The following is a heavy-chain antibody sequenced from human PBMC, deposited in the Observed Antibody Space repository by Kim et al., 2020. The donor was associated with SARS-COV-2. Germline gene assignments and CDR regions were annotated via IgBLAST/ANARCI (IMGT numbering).Heavy chain of an antibody. CDR1: GFTFSSYA. J-gene: IGHJ6*02. Sequence: GGSLRLSCAASGFTFSSYAMSWVRQAPGKGLEWVSVIYSGGSSTYYADSVKGRFTISRDNSKNTLYLQMNSLRAEDTAVYYCAKGGYCSSTSCYGAPMDVWGQGTTVTVSS. CDR2: IYSGGSST. D-gene: IGHD2-2*01. V-gene: IGHV3-23*03. CDR3: AKGGYCSSTSCYGAPMDV.